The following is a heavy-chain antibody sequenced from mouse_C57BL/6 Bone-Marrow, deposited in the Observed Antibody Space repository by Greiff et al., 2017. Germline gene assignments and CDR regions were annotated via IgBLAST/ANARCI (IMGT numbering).Heavy chain of an antibody. CDR2: IYPRSGNT. V-gene: IGHV1-81*01. CDR3: ARVYYSNRGCAY. Sequence: VKLQQSGAELARPGASVKLSCKASGYTFTSYGISWVKQRTGQGLEWIGEIYPRSGNTYYNEKFKGKATLTADKSSSTAYMELRSLTSEDSAVYFCARVYYSNRGCAYGGQGTLVTVSA. J-gene: IGHJ3*01. D-gene: IGHD2-5*01. CDR1: GYTFTSYG.